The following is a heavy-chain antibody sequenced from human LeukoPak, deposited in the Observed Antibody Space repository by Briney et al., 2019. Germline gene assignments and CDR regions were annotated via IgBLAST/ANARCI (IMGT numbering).Heavy chain of an antibody. CDR2: IYYSGST. CDR1: GGSISSYY. V-gene: IGHV4-59*01. D-gene: IGHD3-10*01. J-gene: IGHJ4*02. CDR3: ARDRPLWFGELSSSPMYYFDY. Sequence: SETLSLTCTVSGGSISSYYWSWIRQPPGKGLEWIGYIYYSGSTNYNPSLKSRVTISVDTSKNQFFLKLSSVTAADTAVYYCARDRPLWFGELSSSPMYYFDYWGQGTLVTVSS.